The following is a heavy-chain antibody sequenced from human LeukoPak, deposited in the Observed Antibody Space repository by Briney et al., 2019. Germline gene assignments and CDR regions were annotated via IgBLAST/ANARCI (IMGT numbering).Heavy chain of an antibody. J-gene: IGHJ6*03. CDR2: IYYSGST. V-gene: IGHV4-59*01. CDR3: AREVVVTAVYYMDV. D-gene: IGHD2-21*02. CDR1: GGSISTYY. Sequence: KPSETLSLTCTISGGSISTYYWSWIRQPPGKGLEWIGYIYYSGSTNYNPSLKSRVTISVDTSKNQFSLKLSSVTAADTAVYYCAREVVVTAVYYMDVWGKGTTVTVSS.